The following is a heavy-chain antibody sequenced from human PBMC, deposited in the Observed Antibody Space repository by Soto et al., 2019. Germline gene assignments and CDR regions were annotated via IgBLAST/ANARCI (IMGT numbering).Heavy chain of an antibody. CDR2: ISGSGGST. V-gene: IGHV3-23*01. CDR3: AKDQFNPPTRKLWFPTELDY. Sequence: PGGSLRLSCAASGFTFSSYAMSWVRQAPGKGLEWVSAISGSGGSTYYADSVKGRFTISRDNSKNTLYLQMNSLRAEDTAVYYCAKDQFNPPTRKLWFPTELDYWGQGTLVTVSS. J-gene: IGHJ4*02. CDR1: GFTFSSYA. D-gene: IGHD5-18*01.